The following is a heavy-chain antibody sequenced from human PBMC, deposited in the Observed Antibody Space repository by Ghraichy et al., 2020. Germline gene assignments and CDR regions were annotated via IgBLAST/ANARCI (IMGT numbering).Heavy chain of an antibody. V-gene: IGHV3-48*02. D-gene: IGHD4-11*01. CDR1: GFTFSDYS. J-gene: IGHJ4*02. Sequence: GGSLRLSCAASGFTFSDYSMNWVRQAPGKGLEWVSYISNTGSTIYYADSVRGRLAISRDNAKNSLYLQMNSLRDEDTAVYYCARDAFRSDYSNHYFDYWGRGTLVTVSS. CDR2: ISNTGSTI. CDR3: ARDAFRSDYSNHYFDY.